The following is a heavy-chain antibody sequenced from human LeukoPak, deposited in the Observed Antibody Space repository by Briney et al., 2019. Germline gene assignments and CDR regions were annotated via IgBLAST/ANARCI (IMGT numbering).Heavy chain of an antibody. CDR3: AKVPRYCSGGSCYGS. Sequence: GGSLRLSCAASGFTFGSYGMHWVRQAPGKGLEWVAVISYDGSNKYYADSVKGRFTISRDNSKNTLYLQMNSLRAEDTAVYYCAKVPRYCSGGSCYGSWGQGTLVTVSS. CDR1: GFTFGSYG. J-gene: IGHJ4*02. V-gene: IGHV3-30*18. CDR2: ISYDGSNK. D-gene: IGHD2-15*01.